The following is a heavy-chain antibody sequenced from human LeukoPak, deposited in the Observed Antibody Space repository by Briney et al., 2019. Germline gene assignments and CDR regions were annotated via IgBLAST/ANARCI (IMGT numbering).Heavy chain of an antibody. CDR2: TYYSGST. CDR1: GGSISNYY. J-gene: IGHJ3*02. Sequence: SETLSLTCTVSGGSISNYYWSWIRQPPGKGLEWIGYTYYSGSTNYNPSLKSRISISIDTSKNQFSLKLTSVTAADTAVYYCARLTIRDDAFDIWGQGTMVTVSS. D-gene: IGHD3-10*01. CDR3: ARLTIRDDAFDI. V-gene: IGHV4-59*12.